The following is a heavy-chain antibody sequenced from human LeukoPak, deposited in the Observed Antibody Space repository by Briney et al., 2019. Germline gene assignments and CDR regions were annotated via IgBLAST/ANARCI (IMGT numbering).Heavy chain of an antibody. J-gene: IGHJ4*02. V-gene: IGHV4-34*01. Sequence: SETLSLTCAVYGGSFSGYYWSWIRQPPGKGLEWIGEINHSGSTNYNPSLKSRVTISVDTSKNQFSLKLSSVTAADTAVYYCARGGWYGARIWGQGTLVTVSS. CDR3: ARGGWYGARI. CDR2: INHSGST. D-gene: IGHD6-19*01. CDR1: GGSFSGYY.